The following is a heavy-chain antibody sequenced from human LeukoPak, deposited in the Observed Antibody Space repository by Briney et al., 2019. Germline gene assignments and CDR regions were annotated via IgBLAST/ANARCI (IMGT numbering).Heavy chain of an antibody. Sequence: GVSVKVSCKTSGYTFTYYGINWVRQAPGQGLEWMGWIGGYNGNTKYAQKFQGRVAMTTDTFTNTAYMELRSLRSDDTAMYYCARDKSPIRSRSGSESSPLDNWGQGTLVFVSS. V-gene: IGHV1-18*04. CDR2: IGGYNGNT. CDR1: GYTFTYYG. D-gene: IGHD6-19*01. CDR3: ARDKSPIRSRSGSESSPLDN. J-gene: IGHJ4*02.